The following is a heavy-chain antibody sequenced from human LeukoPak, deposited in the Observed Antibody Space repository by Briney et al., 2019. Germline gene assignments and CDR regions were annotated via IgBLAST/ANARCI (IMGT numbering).Heavy chain of an antibody. V-gene: IGHV3-21*01. Sequence: GGSLRLSCAASGFTFSSYSMNWVRQAPGKGLEWVSSISSSSSYIYYADSVKGRFTISRDNAKNSLYLQMNSLRAEDTAVYYCARDREVAAIGYYYYYGMDVWGQGTTVTVSS. D-gene: IGHD2-15*01. J-gene: IGHJ6*02. CDR3: ARDREVAAIGYYYYYGMDV. CDR1: GFTFSSYS. CDR2: ISSSSSYI.